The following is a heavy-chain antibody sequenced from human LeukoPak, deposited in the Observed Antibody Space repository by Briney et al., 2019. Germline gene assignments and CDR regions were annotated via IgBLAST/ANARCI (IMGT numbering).Heavy chain of an antibody. CDR2: IYYSGST. D-gene: IGHD1-14*01. V-gene: IGHV4-30-4*01. Sequence: SQTLSLTCTVSGGSISSGDYYWRWIRQPPGKGLEWIGYIYYSGSTSYNPSLKSRVTISVDTSKNQFSLKLSSVTAADTAVYYRAADLLNEGNHLDYWGQGTLVTVSS. CDR3: AADLLNEGNHLDY. J-gene: IGHJ4*02. CDR1: GGSISSGDYY.